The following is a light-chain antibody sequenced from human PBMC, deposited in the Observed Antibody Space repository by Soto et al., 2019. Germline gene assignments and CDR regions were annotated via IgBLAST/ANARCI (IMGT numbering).Light chain of an antibody. V-gene: IGLV2-8*01. CDR2: EVS. J-gene: IGLJ2*01. Sequence: QSALTQPPSASGSPGQSVTISCTGTSSDVGAYDYVSWYQQHPGKAPKLMIYEVSQRPSGVPDRFSGSKSGNTASLTISGLQAEDEGDYYCAAWHDSLNGPVVFGGGTKLTVL. CDR1: SSDVGAYDY. CDR3: AAWHDSLNGPVV.